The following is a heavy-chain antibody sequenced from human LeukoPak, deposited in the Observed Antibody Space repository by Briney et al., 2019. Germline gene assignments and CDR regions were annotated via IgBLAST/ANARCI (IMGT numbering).Heavy chain of an antibody. CDR2: ISWNSGSI. D-gene: IGHD6-19*01. Sequence: GGSLRLSCAASGFTFDDYAMHWVRQAPGKGLEWVSGISWNSGSIGYADSVKGRFTISRDNAKNSLYLQMNSLRAEDTALYYCANDTGYSSGWYDYWGQGTLVTVSS. V-gene: IGHV3-9*01. CDR3: ANDTGYSSGWYDY. J-gene: IGHJ4*02. CDR1: GFTFDDYA.